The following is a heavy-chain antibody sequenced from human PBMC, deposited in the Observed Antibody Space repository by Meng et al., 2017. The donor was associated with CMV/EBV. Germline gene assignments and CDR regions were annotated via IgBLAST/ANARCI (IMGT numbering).Heavy chain of an antibody. CDR1: GGSIRIYD. Sequence: QLTGSRPGLVEPSEALSLTSTGSGGSIRIYDWSWSRQPAGKGLEWIGRIYTSWSTNYNPSLKSRFTMSVDTSKNQFSLKLSSVTAADTAVYYCARDLMNCISTSCANWFDPWGQGTLVTVSS. D-gene: IGHD2-2*01. CDR2: IYTSWST. CDR3: ARDLMNCISTSCANWFDP. J-gene: IGHJ5*02. V-gene: IGHV4-4*07.